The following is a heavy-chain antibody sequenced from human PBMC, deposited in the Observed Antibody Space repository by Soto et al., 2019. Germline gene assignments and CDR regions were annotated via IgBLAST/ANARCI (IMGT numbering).Heavy chain of an antibody. CDR2: ISAYNGNT. CDR3: ARAPPAPDY. CDR1: GYTFASYA. J-gene: IGHJ4*02. Sequence: QVQLVQSGAEVKKPGASVKVSCKASGYTFASYAISWMLQAPGQGLERMGWISAYNGNTNYAQKLQARVTMTTDTSTSTAYMELRSLRSEDRAVYYCARAPPAPDYWGQGTLVTVSS. V-gene: IGHV1-18*01. D-gene: IGHD2-2*01.